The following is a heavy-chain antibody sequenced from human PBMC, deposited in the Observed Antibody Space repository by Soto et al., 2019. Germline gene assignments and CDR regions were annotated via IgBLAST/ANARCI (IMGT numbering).Heavy chain of an antibody. D-gene: IGHD3-16*01. CDR2: IYYSGST. CDR3: ARETGESTYNWFDP. J-gene: IGHJ5*02. V-gene: IGHV4-39*01. CDR1: GGSISSSSYY. Sequence: SETLSLTCTVSGGSISSSSYYWGWIRQPPGKGLEWIGSIYYSGSTYYNPSLKSRVTISVDTSKNQFSLKLSSVTAADTAVYYCARETGESTYNWFDPWGQGTLVTVSS.